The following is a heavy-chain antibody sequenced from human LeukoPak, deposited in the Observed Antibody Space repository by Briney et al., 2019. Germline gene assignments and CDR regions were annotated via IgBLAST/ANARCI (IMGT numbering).Heavy chain of an antibody. Sequence: GGSLRLSRAASGFTFSSYAMSWVRQAPGKGLEWVSTISGSGDNTYYADSVTGRFTVSRDNSRNTLYLQMNSLRAGDTAVYYCAKRPPYDYWGQGTLVTVSS. CDR3: AKRPPYDY. J-gene: IGHJ4*02. CDR1: GFTFSSYA. CDR2: ISGSGDNT. V-gene: IGHV3-23*01. D-gene: IGHD6-25*01.